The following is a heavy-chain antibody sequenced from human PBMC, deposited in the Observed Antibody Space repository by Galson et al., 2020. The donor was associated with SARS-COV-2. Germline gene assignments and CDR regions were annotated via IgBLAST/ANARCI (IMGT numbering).Heavy chain of an antibody. V-gene: IGHV1-58*02. CDR1: GFTFTSSA. CDR2: IVVGSGNT. J-gene: IGHJ4*02. D-gene: IGHD1-26*01. Sequence: SVKVSCKASGFTFTSSAMQWVRQARGQRLEWIGWIVVGSGNTNYAQKFQERVTITRDMSTSTAYMELSSLRSEDTAVYYCAAIVGATTGVGFDYWGQGTLVTVSS. CDR3: AAIVGATTGVGFDY.